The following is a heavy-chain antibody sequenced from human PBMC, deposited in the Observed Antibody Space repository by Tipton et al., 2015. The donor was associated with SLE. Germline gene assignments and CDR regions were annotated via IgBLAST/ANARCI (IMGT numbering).Heavy chain of an antibody. CDR1: GFTFSSYV. V-gene: IGHV3-64*02. Sequence: SLRLSCSASGFTFSSYVMHWVRQAPGKGPEYVSSISSNGGSTYYADSVKGRFTISRDNSKNTLYLQVGSLRAEDLAVYYCAREGRYYDSSGHSKLFDYWGQGTLVTVSS. J-gene: IGHJ4*02. CDR2: ISSNGGST. D-gene: IGHD3-22*01. CDR3: AREGRYYDSSGHSKLFDY.